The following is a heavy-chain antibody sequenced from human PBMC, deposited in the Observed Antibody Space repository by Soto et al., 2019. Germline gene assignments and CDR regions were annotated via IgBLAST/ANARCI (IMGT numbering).Heavy chain of an antibody. D-gene: IGHD2-15*01. J-gene: IGHJ6*02. CDR1: GFTVSSNY. Sequence: EVQLVESGGGLVQPGGSLRLSCAASGFTVSSNYMSWVRQAPGKGLEWVSVIYSGGSTYYADSVKGRFTISRDNSKNPLYIQMNSLRDDDTAVYYGARDDCSGGSCYPYYYYGMDVWGQGTTVTVSS. CDR2: IYSGGST. CDR3: ARDDCSGGSCYPYYYYGMDV. V-gene: IGHV3-66*01.